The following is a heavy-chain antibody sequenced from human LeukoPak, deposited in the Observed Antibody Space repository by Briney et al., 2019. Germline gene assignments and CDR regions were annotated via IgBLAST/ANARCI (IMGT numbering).Heavy chain of an antibody. Sequence: PSETLSLTCAVYCGSFSGYYWSWIRQPPGKGLEWIGEINHSGSTNYNPSLKSRVTISVDTSKNQFSLKLSSVTAADTAVYYCARGRGLYRHQPLDYWGQGTLVTVSS. CDR2: INHSGST. V-gene: IGHV4-34*01. CDR1: CGSFSGYY. J-gene: IGHJ4*02. CDR3: ARGRGLYRHQPLDY. D-gene: IGHD2-8*01.